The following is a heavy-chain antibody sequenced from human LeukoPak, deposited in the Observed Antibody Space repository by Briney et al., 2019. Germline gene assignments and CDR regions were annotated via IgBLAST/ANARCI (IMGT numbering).Heavy chain of an antibody. CDR1: GFTFSSYT. J-gene: IGHJ4*02. Sequence: GGSLRLSCAASGFTFSSYTMNWVRQAPGKGLEWVSYIGKTSSAIYYADSVKGRFIISRDNAKNSLYLQMNSLSDEDTAVYYCARRLIPPAGTLDYWGQGTLVTVSS. CDR3: ARRLIPPAGTLDY. D-gene: IGHD6-13*01. CDR2: IGKTSSAI. V-gene: IGHV3-48*02.